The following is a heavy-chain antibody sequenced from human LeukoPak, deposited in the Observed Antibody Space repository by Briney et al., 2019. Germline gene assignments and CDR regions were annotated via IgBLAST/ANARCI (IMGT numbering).Heavy chain of an antibody. D-gene: IGHD2-21*01. CDR1: GYTFTKYV. J-gene: IGHJ4*02. V-gene: IGHV1-3*01. CDR2: INAGNGDT. CDR3: ARDDCGDTCYPGGY. Sequence: ASVKVSCKASGYTFTKYVVHWVRQAPGQRPEWMGWINAGNGDTKYSQNFQDRVTITRDTSANKAYMELSSLTSEDTDLYYCARDDCGDTCYPGGYWGQGTLVSVSS.